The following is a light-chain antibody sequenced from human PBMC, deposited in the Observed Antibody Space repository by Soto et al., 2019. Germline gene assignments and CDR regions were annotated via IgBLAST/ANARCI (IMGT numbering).Light chain of an antibody. CDR3: QKSSSIPYT. V-gene: IGKV1-39*01. CDR2: AAS. Sequence: DIQMTQSPSSLSASVGDRVTITCRASQTISTYLNWYQQNPGKAPKLLIYAASNLQNGVPSRFSGNGSGTDFTLTISSLEPEEFATYYCQKSSSIPYTFGQGTKLEIK. CDR1: QTISTY. J-gene: IGKJ2*01.